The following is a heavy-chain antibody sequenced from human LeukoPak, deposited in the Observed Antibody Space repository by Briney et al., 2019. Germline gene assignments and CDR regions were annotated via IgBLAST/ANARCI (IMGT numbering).Heavy chain of an antibody. J-gene: IGHJ3*02. CDR2: INPNSGGT. Sequence: ASVKVSCKASGYTFTGYYMHWVRQAPGQGLERMGWINPNSGGTNYAQKFQGRVTMTRDTSISTAYMELSRLRSDDTAVYYCARVTGPGDAFDIWGQGTMVTVSS. CDR1: GYTFTGYY. V-gene: IGHV1-2*02. CDR3: ARVTGPGDAFDI. D-gene: IGHD3-9*01.